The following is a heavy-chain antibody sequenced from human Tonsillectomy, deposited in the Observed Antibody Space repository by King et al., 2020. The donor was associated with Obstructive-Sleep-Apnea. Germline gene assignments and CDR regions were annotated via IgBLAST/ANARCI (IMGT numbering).Heavy chain of an antibody. Sequence: QLVQSGAEVKKPGASVKVSCKASGYTFTTYDINWVRQATGQGLEWMGWMNPNSGNTGYAQKFLGRVSMTRNTSISTAYMEVSSLKSEDTAVYYCARGWHSSRWTLRGFDPWGQGTLVTVSS. V-gene: IGHV1-8*01. CDR3: ARGWHSSRWTLRGFDP. CDR1: GYTFTTYD. J-gene: IGHJ5*02. CDR2: MNPNSGNT. D-gene: IGHD6-13*01.